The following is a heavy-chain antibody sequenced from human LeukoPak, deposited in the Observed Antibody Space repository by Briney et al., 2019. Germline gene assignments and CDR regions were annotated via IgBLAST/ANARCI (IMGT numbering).Heavy chain of an antibody. Sequence: ASVTVSFKASGYTFTGYYMHWVRQAPGQGLELMGWINPNSGGTNYAQKFQGRVTMTRSTSISTAYMDLNMLRSDATAVYYCARDSAAGTPEYWGQGTLVTVSS. CDR1: GYTFTGYY. CDR3: ARDSAAGTPEY. J-gene: IGHJ4*02. V-gene: IGHV1-2*02. D-gene: IGHD6-13*01. CDR2: INPNSGGT.